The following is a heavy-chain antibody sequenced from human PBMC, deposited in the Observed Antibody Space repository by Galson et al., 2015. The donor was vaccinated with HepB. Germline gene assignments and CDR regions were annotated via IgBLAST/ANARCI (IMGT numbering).Heavy chain of an antibody. J-gene: IGHJ6*02. D-gene: IGHD3-10*01. CDR3: AKSTRTSVYYGMDI. CDR2: ISAGGGTT. CDR1: GLTFGNYA. V-gene: IGHV3-23*01. Sequence: SLRLSCAAPGLTFGNYAMNWVRQAPGKGLDWVSTISAGGGTTYYADSVKGRFTISRDNSKNMLYLQMNSLRAEDTAVYFCAKSTRTSVYYGMDIWGQGTTVTVSS.